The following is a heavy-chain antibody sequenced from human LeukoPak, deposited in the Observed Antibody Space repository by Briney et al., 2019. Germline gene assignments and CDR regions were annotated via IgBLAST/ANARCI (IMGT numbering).Heavy chain of an antibody. CDR2: IYYSGST. D-gene: IGHD5-18*01. Sequence: SETLSLTCTVSGGSISSSSYCWGWIRQPPGRGLEWIGSIYYSGSTYYNPSLKSRVTISVDTSKNQFSLKLSSVTAADTALYYCAGYKRSPLDYWGQGTLVTVSS. V-gene: IGHV4-39*07. CDR3: AGYKRSPLDY. CDR1: GGSISSSSYC. J-gene: IGHJ4*02.